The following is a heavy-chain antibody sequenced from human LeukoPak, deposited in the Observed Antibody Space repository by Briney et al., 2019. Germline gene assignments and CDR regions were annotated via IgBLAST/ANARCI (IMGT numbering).Heavy chain of an antibody. V-gene: IGHV3-7*01. CDR1: GFTFDNAW. CDR3: ARGGATNYYYYYYMDV. D-gene: IGHD1-26*01. Sequence: GGSLRLSCAASGFTFDNAWMNWVRQAPGKGLEWVAYIKQDVTEKYYVDSVKDRFSISRDNAKNSLYLQMNSLRAEDTAVYYCARGGATNYYYYYYMDVWGKGTTVTVSS. CDR2: IKQDVTEK. J-gene: IGHJ6*03.